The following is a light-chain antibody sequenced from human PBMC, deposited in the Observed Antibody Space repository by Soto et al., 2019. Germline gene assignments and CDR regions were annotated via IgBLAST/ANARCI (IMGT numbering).Light chain of an antibody. CDR3: QQYGSAPGT. CDR1: QRVSRIF. V-gene: IGKV3-20*01. CDR2: GAS. J-gene: IGKJ2*02. Sequence: EIVLTQSPGTRSLSPGERATLSCRASQRVSRIFLAWYQQKPGQAPKLLISGASSRATGIPDRFSGSGSGTDFTLTISRLEPEDFALYSCQQYGSAPGTFGQGTKLEIK.